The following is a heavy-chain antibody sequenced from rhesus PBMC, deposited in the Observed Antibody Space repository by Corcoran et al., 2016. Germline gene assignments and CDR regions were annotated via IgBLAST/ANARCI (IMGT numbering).Heavy chain of an antibody. CDR1: GGSISSGSYY. V-gene: IGHV4-122*02. Sequence: QVHLQESGPGLVQPSETLSLTCAVSGGSISSGSYYWVWIRQPPGTGPEWIGYITYSGSTSYNPSLKSRVTISRDTSKNQFSLKLSSVTAADTAVYYCARGSTAGTSFDYWGQGVLVTVSS. CDR3: ARGSTAGTSFDY. CDR2: ITYSGST. J-gene: IGHJ4*01. D-gene: IGHD1-1*01.